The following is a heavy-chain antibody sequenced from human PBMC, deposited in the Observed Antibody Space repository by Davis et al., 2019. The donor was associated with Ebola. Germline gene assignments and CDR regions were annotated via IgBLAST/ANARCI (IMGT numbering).Heavy chain of an antibody. CDR3: AKGPTITARMFEY. CDR2: ISYDGSVT. Sequence: PGGSLRLSCTVSGGSISSYYWSWVRQAPGKGLDWVAFISYDGSVTYYADSVKGRFTISRDNSKNTLDLQMNSLRPEDTAVYYCAKGPTITARMFEYWGQGTLVPVSS. D-gene: IGHD6-6*01. CDR1: GGSISSYY. V-gene: IGHV3-30*18. J-gene: IGHJ4*02.